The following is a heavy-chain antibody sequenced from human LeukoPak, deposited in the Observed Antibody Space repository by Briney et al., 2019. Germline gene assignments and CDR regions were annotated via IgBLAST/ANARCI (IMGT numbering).Heavy chain of an antibody. D-gene: IGHD7-27*01. Sequence: PSETLSLTCAVYGGSFSGYYWSWIRQPPGKGLEWIGEINHSGSTNYNPSLKSRVTISVDTSKNQFSLKLSSVTAADTAVYYCARGWGRNDYWGQGTLVTVSS. V-gene: IGHV4-34*01. CDR3: ARGWGRNDY. CDR2: INHSGST. CDR1: GGSFSGYY. J-gene: IGHJ4*02.